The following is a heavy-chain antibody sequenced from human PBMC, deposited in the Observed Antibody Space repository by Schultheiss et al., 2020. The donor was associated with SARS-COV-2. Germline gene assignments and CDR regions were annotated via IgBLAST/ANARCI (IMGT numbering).Heavy chain of an antibody. V-gene: IGHV3-21*01. CDR2: ISSSSSYI. CDR3: AREEGRYCSSTSCYEGRDY. J-gene: IGHJ4*02. D-gene: IGHD2-2*01. CDR1: GLTVSSNY. Sequence: GGSLRLSCASSGLTVSSNYMSWVRQAPGKGLEWVSSISSSSSYIYYADSVKGRFTISRDNAQNSLYLQMNSLRAEDTAVYYCAREEGRYCSSTSCYEGRDYWGQGTLVTVSS.